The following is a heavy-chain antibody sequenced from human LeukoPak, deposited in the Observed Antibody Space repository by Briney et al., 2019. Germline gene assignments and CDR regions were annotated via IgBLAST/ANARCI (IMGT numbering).Heavy chain of an antibody. CDR1: GDSISSRSYY. CDR2: IFYSGST. V-gene: IGHV4-39*01. Sequence: PSETLSLTCIVSGDSISSRSYYCGWIRQSPGKGLEWIGSIFYSGSTFYNPSVKSRVIISVDTSKNQFSLRLNSVTAADTAVYYCARHRISGRSATASILDYWGQGTLVTVSS. CDR3: ARHRISGRSATASILDY. D-gene: IGHD5-12*01. J-gene: IGHJ4*02.